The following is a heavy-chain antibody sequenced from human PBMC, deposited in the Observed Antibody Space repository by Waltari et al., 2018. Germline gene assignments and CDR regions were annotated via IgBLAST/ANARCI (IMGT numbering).Heavy chain of an antibody. Sequence: VQLVESGGGLMQPGGSRKPSCPASGSRVGRIDMSWVRQAPGKGLEWVSLIYTDGTAYYADSVKGRFTISRDNSKNTLNLQMNSLRAEDTAVYYCTREDQGQPGGYWGQGTLVTVSS. J-gene: IGHJ4*02. CDR3: TREDQGQPGGY. CDR2: IYTDGTA. V-gene: IGHV3-53*01. CDR1: GSRVGRID. D-gene: IGHD2-2*01.